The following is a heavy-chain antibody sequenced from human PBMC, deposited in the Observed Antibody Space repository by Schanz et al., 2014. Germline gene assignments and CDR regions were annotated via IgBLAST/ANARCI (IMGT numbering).Heavy chain of an antibody. CDR3: ARGGPAYYFDD. Sequence: VHLVESGGGLVQPGGSLRLSCAASGITFSIYAMHWVRQAPGKGLEYVSAISHDGYSTYYADSVKGRFTISRDNSKNTVYIQMNSLRAEDTAVYYCARGGPAYYFDDWGQGTLVTVSS. J-gene: IGHJ4*02. CDR2: ISHDGYST. V-gene: IGHV3-64*04. CDR1: GITFSIYA.